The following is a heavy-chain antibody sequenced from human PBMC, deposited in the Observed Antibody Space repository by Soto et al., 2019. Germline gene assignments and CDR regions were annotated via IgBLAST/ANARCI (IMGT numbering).Heavy chain of an antibody. CDR1: RCTFISFT. Sequence: QVQRVQAGAEVKKPGSSVKVSCKASRCTFISFTVIWVRAAPVEGLEWMGQTIPILGAVNDGQKFQGRVPITADESTSTASMALRSLRSEDTAVYYCARIYAPVIKGLGETNPDGTYNAYWGQGTLVTVSS. D-gene: IGHD3-16*01. V-gene: IGHV1-69*01. J-gene: IGHJ4*02. CDR3: ARIYAPVIKGLGETNPDGTYNAY. CDR2: TIPILGAV.